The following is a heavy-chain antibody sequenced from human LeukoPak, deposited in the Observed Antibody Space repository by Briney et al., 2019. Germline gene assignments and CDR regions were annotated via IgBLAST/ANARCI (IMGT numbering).Heavy chain of an antibody. CDR2: INHSGST. V-gene: IGHV4-34*01. CDR3: ARGDILTGYSY. CDR1: GGSFRGYY. Sequence: PSETLPLTCAVYGGSFRGYYWSWIRQPPGKGLEWIGEINHSGSTNYNPSLKSRVTISVDTSKNQISLKLSSVTAADTAVYYCARGDILTGYSYGGQGTLVTVSS. J-gene: IGHJ4*02. D-gene: IGHD3-9*01.